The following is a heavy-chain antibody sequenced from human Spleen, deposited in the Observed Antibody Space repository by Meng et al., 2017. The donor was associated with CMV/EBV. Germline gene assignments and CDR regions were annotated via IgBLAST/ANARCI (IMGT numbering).Heavy chain of an antibody. CDR3: AKDDSYSSSFDH. V-gene: IGHV3-23*03. Sequence: GGSLRLSCAASGFTFSNYAMNWVRQPPGEGLEWVSIVYSGGGTTHYADSVKGRFTISRDDSKNTIFLQMHNLRAEDTAVYYCAKDDSYSSSFDHWGQGTLGTSPQ. CDR2: VYSGGGTT. J-gene: IGHJ4*02. D-gene: IGHD3-22*01. CDR1: GFTFSNYA.